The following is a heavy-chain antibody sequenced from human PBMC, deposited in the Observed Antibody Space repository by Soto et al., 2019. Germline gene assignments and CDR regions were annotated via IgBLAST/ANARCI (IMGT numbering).Heavy chain of an antibody. CDR3: GRLAEAATGHTDFDF. Sequence: SETLSLTCTVSGASIKSRNYFWGWIRQPPGKGLEFVGSIHSSGGTYYNPSLKSRVTVSVDLSNSHFSLSLKSLTATDTAVYYCGRLAEAATGHTDFDFWGQGPLVTVSS. V-gene: IGHV4-39*02. D-gene: IGHD2-15*01. J-gene: IGHJ4*02. CDR2: IHSSGGT. CDR1: GASIKSRNYF.